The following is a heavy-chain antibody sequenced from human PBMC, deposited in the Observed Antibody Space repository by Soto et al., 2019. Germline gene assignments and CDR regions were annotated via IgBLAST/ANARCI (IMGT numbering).Heavy chain of an antibody. Sequence: QLQLQESGSGLVKPSQTLSLTCAVSGGSISSDGYSWSWIRQPPGKGLEWIGYIYHSGSTYYNPSLKSRVTISVDRSKNQCSLKLSSVTAADTAVYYCATGAYGQNFDYWGQGTLVTVSS. V-gene: IGHV4-30-2*01. CDR2: IYHSGST. CDR3: ATGAYGQNFDY. D-gene: IGHD1-26*01. CDR1: GGSISSDGYS. J-gene: IGHJ4*02.